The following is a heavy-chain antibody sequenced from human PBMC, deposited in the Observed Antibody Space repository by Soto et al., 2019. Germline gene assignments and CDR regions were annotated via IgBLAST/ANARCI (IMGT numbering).Heavy chain of an antibody. Sequence: QVQLVQSGAEVKKPGSSVKVSCKASGGTFSSYAISWVRQAPGQGLEWMGGIIPIFGTANYAQKFQGRVTITADESTSTAYMERSSLRSEDTAVYYCAREDSSGYPYIFDYWGQGTLVTVSS. CDR3: AREDSSGYPYIFDY. J-gene: IGHJ4*02. V-gene: IGHV1-69*12. CDR2: IIPIFGTA. D-gene: IGHD3-22*01. CDR1: GGTFSSYA.